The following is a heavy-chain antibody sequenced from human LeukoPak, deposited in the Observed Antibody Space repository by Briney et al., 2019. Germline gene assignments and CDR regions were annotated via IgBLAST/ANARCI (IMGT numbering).Heavy chain of an antibody. V-gene: IGHV3-23*01. J-gene: IGHJ4*02. CDR2: IGDTT. Sequence: GSLRLSCAASGFTFSTYAMSWVRQAPGKGLEWVSAIGDTTYYVDSVKGRFTISRDNSKNTLYLQMNNLRGEDAAIYYCAKAYAFVGANYFDSWGQGTLVTVSS. CDR3: AKAYAFVGANYFDS. CDR1: GFTFSTYA. D-gene: IGHD1-26*01.